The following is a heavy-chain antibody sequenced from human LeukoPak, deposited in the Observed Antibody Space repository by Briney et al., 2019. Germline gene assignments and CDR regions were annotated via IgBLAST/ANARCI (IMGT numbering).Heavy chain of an antibody. CDR2: INHSGST. D-gene: IGHD3-3*01. V-gene: IGHV4-34*01. CDR1: GGSFSGYY. Sequence: SETLSLTCAVYGGSFSGYYWSWIRQPPGKGLEWIGEINHSGSTNYNPSLKSRVTISVDTSKNQFSLKLSSVTAADTAVYYCARNDFWSGNREFDYWGQGTLVTVSS. CDR3: ARNDFWSGNREFDY. J-gene: IGHJ4*02.